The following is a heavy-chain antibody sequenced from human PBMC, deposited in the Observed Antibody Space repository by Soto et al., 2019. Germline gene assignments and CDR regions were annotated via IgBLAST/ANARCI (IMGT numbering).Heavy chain of an antibody. V-gene: IGHV3-53*01. CDR2: IYSGGST. CDR3: ARSYSSSWTDAFDI. J-gene: IGHJ3*02. CDR1: VFTFSSNY. D-gene: IGHD6-13*01. Sequence: GSLRLSCAASVFTFSSNYMSWVREGPGKGLEWVSVIYSGGSTYYADSVKGRFTISRDNSKNTLYLQMNSLRAEDTAVYYCARSYSSSWTDAFDIWGQGTMVTVSS.